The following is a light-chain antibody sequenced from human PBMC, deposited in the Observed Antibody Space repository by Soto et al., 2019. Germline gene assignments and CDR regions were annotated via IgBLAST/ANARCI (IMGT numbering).Light chain of an antibody. CDR2: GAS. Sequence: EIVLTQSPGTLSLSPGERATLSCRASQSFSSSYLAWYQQKPGQAPRLLIYGASSRATGIPDRFSGSGTGTDFAHTISSLEPEAFAVYYCQHDGSALFTFGPGTKVDVK. V-gene: IGKV3-20*01. J-gene: IGKJ3*01. CDR1: QSFSSSY. CDR3: QHDGSALFT.